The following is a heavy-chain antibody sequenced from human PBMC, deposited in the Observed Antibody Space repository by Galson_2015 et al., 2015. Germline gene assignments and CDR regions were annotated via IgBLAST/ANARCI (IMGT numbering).Heavy chain of an antibody. J-gene: IGHJ4*02. Sequence: PALVKPTQTLTLTCTFSGFSLSASGVGVAWIRQPPGKALEWLALIYSDGNRHYSPSLKSRLTITKDTSKNHVVLTLTNMDPVDTATYYCGRRPVGGSFLDYWGQGTLVTISS. D-gene: IGHD1-26*01. CDR2: IYSDGNR. V-gene: IGHV2-5*02. CDR3: GRRPVGGSFLDY. CDR1: GFSLSASGVG.